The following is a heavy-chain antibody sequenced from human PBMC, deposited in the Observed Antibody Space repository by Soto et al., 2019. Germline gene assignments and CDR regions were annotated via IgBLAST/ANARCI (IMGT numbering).Heavy chain of an antibody. CDR1: GFTFDDYA. D-gene: IGHD3-10*01. CDR3: AKARAYHSGSFFDY. V-gene: IGHV3-23*01. J-gene: IGHJ4*02. CDR2: IGGGGSGT. Sequence: GGSLRLSCAASGFTFDDYAMAWVRQAPGKGLEWVSGIGGGGSGTYYADSVKGRFNISRDNSKGTLFLHMSNLRPDDTAIYYCAKARAYHSGSFFDYWGQGTLVTVSA.